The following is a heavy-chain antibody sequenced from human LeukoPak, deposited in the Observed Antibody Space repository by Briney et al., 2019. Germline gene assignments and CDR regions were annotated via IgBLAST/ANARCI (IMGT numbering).Heavy chain of an antibody. Sequence: SETLSLTCTVSGGSISSGDYYWSWIRQPPGKGLEWIGYIYYSGSTYYNPSLKSRVTISVDTSKNQFSLKLSSVTAADTAVYYCAREIAGVAASDFDYWGQGTLVTASS. D-gene: IGHD6-13*01. CDR2: IYYSGST. CDR1: GGSISSGDYY. J-gene: IGHJ4*02. CDR3: AREIAGVAASDFDY. V-gene: IGHV4-30-4*08.